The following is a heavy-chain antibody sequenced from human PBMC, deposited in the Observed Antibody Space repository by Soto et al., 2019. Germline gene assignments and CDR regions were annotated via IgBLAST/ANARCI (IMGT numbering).Heavy chain of an antibody. CDR3: AKGRESSGSYRPFDY. D-gene: IGHD3-22*01. Sequence: GGSLRLSCAASGFTFSSYAMSWVRQAPGKGLEWVSAISAGAVATNYADSVKGRFTISRDNSKNTLYLQMNSLRAEDTAVYYCAKGRESSGSYRPFDYWGQGALVTSPQ. J-gene: IGHJ4*02. CDR2: ISAGAVAT. V-gene: IGHV3-23*01. CDR1: GFTFSSYA.